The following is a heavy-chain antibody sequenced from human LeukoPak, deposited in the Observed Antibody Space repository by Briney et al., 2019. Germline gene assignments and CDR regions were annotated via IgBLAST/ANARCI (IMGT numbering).Heavy chain of an antibody. V-gene: IGHV4-39*01. Sequence: SETLSLTCSVAGDSVSRSDSYWDWIRQPPGKGLEWIGTIYYSGRTYYSPSLKSRVTMSVDPSNNQFSLTLRSVTAADTAVYYCARRRYYDGSGYLEWGQGTLLSVSS. CDR2: IYYSGRT. CDR1: GDSVSRSDSY. D-gene: IGHD3-22*01. J-gene: IGHJ1*01. CDR3: ARRRYYDGSGYLE.